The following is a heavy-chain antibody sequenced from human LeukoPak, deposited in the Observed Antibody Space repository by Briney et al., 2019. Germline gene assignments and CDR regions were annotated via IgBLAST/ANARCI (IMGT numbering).Heavy chain of an antibody. CDR3: AREGRVRYFDWSHYYYYGMDV. V-gene: IGHV4-39*02. CDR2: IYYSGST. D-gene: IGHD3-9*01. CDR1: GGSLSSSSSY. J-gene: IGHJ6*02. Sequence: SETLSLTCTVSGGSLSSSSSYWGWIRQPPGKGLEWIGSIYYSGSTYYNPSLKSRVTISVDTSKNQFSLKLSSVTAADTAVYYCAREGRVRYFDWSHYYYYGMDVWGQGTTVTVSS.